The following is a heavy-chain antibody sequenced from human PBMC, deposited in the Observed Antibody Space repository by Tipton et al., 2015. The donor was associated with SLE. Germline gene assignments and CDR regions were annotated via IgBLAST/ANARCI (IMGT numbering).Heavy chain of an antibody. D-gene: IGHD3-10*01. CDR2: ISYDGSNK. CDR1: GFTFSSDA. Sequence: SLRLSCAASGFTFSSDAMHWVRQVPGKGLEWVAFISYDGSNKYYADSVKGRFTISRDNSKNTLYLQMNSLRAEDTAVYYCARDQGFGEGGAFDIWGQGTMVTVSS. J-gene: IGHJ3*02. V-gene: IGHV3-30*04. CDR3: ARDQGFGEGGAFDI.